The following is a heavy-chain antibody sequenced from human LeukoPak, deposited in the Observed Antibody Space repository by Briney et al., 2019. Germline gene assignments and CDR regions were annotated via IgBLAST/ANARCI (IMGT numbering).Heavy chain of an antibody. V-gene: IGHV3-21*01. D-gene: IGHD3-22*01. Sequence: GGSLRLSCAASGFTFSSYSMNWVRQAPGKGLEWVSSISSSSSYIYYADSVKGRFTISRDNAKNSLYLQMNSLRAEDTAVYYCARGITMIVVVPDYWGQGTLVTVSS. CDR1: GFTFSSYS. CDR3: ARGITMIVVVPDY. CDR2: ISSSSSYI. J-gene: IGHJ4*02.